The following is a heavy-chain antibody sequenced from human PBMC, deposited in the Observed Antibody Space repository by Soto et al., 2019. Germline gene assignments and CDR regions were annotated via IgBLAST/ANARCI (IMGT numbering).Heavy chain of an antibody. CDR3: AISRSDNYYYYMDV. CDR1: GGSISSSSYY. J-gene: IGHJ6*03. D-gene: IGHD2-15*01. Sequence: SETLSLTCTVSGGSISSSSYYWGWIRQPPGKGLEWIGSIYYSGSTYYNPSLKSRVTISVDTSKNQFSLKLSSVTAADTAVYYCAISRSDNYYYYMDVWGKGTTVTVSS. CDR2: IYYSGST. V-gene: IGHV4-39*01.